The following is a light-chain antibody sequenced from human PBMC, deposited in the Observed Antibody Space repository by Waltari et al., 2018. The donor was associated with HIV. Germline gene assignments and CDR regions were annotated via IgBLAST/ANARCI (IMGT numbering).Light chain of an antibody. CDR2: SDD. CDR3: AAWDDSLNAYV. CDR1: DSNIGSNT. Sequence: QSVLTQPPSASGTPGQRVVISCSGSDSNIGSNTIKWFQQLPGSAPKVRVYSDDHRPSGVPDRFSGSKSGTSASLAISGVQSEDEADYYCAAWDDSLNAYVFGSGTKVTVL. V-gene: IGLV1-44*01. J-gene: IGLJ1*01.